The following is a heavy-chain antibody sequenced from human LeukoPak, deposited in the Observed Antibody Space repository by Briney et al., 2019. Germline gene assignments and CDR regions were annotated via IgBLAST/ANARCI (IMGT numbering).Heavy chain of an antibody. CDR1: GYTFTSYY. J-gene: IGHJ4*02. D-gene: IGHD6-19*01. Sequence: ASVKVSCKASGYTFTSYYMHWVRQAPGQGLEWMGRIIPILGIANYAQKFQGRVTITADKSTSTAYMELSSLRSEDTAVYYCARGKAVAGTRNDYWGQGTLVTVSS. CDR2: IIPILGIA. CDR3: ARGKAVAGTRNDY. V-gene: IGHV1-69*04.